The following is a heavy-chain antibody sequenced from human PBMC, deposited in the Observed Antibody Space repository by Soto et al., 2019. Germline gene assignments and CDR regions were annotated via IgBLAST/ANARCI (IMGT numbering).Heavy chain of an antibody. CDR1: GFTFSSYA. Sequence: PGGSLRLSCAASGFTFSSYAKSLVRQPPGKGLEWVSAISGSGGSTYYADSVKGRFTISRDNSKNTLYLQMNSLRAEDTAVYYCAKDLGHYYGSGTLPREYFDYLGQGTLVTVSS. CDR3: AKDLGHYYGSGTLPREYFDY. J-gene: IGHJ4*02. CDR2: ISGSGGST. D-gene: IGHD3-10*01. V-gene: IGHV3-23*01.